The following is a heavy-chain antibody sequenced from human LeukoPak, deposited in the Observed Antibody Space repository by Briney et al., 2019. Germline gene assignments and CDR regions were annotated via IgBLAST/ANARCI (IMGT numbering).Heavy chain of an antibody. D-gene: IGHD3-10*01. J-gene: IGHJ3*02. CDR2: IYYSGSS. CDR3: ARGSSSGRSGHDAFDI. CDR1: GGSISSNNW. V-gene: IGHV4-4*02. Sequence: SGTLSLTCSVSGGSISSNNWWTWVRQPPGKGLEWIGNIYYSGSSYYNPSLKSRVTISVDTSKNQFSLKLTSVTAADTAVYYCARGSSSGRSGHDAFDIWGQGTMVTVSS.